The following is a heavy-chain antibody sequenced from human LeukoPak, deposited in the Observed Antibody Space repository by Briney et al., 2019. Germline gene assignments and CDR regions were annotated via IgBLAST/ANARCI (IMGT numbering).Heavy chain of an antibody. CDR3: ARVQKEIKGYYDSSGLYYFKY. CDR2: IYHSGST. CDR1: GYSISSGYY. D-gene: IGHD3-22*01. J-gene: IGHJ4*02. Sequence: SETLSLTCTVSGYSISSGYYWGWIRQPPGKGLEWIGSIYHSGSTYYNPSLKSRVTISVDTSKNQFSLKLSSVTAADTAVYYCARVQKEIKGYYDSSGLYYFKYWGQGTLVTVSS. V-gene: IGHV4-38-2*02.